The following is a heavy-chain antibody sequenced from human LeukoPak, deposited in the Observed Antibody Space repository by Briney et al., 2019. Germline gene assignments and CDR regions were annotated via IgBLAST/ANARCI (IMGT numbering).Heavy chain of an antibody. Sequence: SVKVSCKASGGTFSSYAISWVRQAPGQGLEWMGGIIPIFGTANYAQKFQGRVTITTDESTSTAYMELSSLRSEDTAVYYCARGRGLQFDSYRYSFDYWGQETLVTVSS. CDR2: IIPIFGTA. CDR3: ARGRGLQFDSYRYSFDY. J-gene: IGHJ4*02. D-gene: IGHD5-24*01. V-gene: IGHV1-69*05. CDR1: GGTFSSYA.